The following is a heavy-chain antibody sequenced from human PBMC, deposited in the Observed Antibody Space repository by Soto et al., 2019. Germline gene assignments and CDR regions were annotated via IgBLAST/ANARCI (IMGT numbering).Heavy chain of an antibody. V-gene: IGHV3-30*18. J-gene: IGHJ3*02. D-gene: IGHD6-19*01. CDR2: ISYDGSNK. CDR3: AKDHGVAGTVAFDI. CDR1: GFTFSSYG. Sequence: GGSLRLSCAASGFTFSSYGMHWVRQAPGKGLEWVAVISYDGSNKYYADSVKGRFTISRDNSKNTLYLQMNSLRAEDTAVYYCAKDHGVAGTVAFDIWGQGTMVTVSS.